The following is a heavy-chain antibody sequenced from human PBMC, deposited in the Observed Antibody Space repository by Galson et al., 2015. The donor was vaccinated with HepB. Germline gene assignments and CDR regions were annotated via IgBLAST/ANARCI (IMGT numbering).Heavy chain of an antibody. V-gene: IGHV1-18*01. CDR3: ARGAFIAVVGASQNNSFDP. Sequence: SCKASGYTFSTYSLTWVRQAPAQGLEWMGWISPNNRHNDYARKFQGRVTMTKDTSTTTAYMESRGLRSDETDVYYCARGAFIAVVGASQNNSFDPWGQGTLVTVSS. CDR2: ISPNNRHN. J-gene: IGHJ5*02. CDR1: GYTFSTYS. D-gene: IGHD2-15*01.